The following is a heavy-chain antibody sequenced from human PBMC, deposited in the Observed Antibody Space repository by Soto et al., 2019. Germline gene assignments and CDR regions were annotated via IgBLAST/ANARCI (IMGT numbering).Heavy chain of an antibody. CDR2: IYHSGSS. CDR3: ARAHYGDYGYGMDV. CDR1: GGSISSGGYS. Sequence: QLQLQESGSGLVKPSQTLSLTCAVSGGSISSGGYSWTWIRQPPGRGLEWIGYIYHSGSSYYNPSLKSRVTISVDRSKNQFSLKLSSVTAADTAVYYCARAHYGDYGYGMDVWGQGTTVTVSS. D-gene: IGHD4-17*01. J-gene: IGHJ6*02. V-gene: IGHV4-30-2*01.